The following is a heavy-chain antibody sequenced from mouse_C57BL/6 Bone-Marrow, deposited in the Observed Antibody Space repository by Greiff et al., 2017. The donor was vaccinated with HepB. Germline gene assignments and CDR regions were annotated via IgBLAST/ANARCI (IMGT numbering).Heavy chain of an antibody. V-gene: IGHV2-4*01. CDR1: GFSLTSYG. CDR3: AKNDGYYFWYFDV. D-gene: IGHD2-3*01. CDR2: IWSGGST. J-gene: IGHJ1*03. Sequence: VKLVESGPGLVQPSQRLSITCTVSGFSLTSYGVHWVRQPPGKGLEWLGVIWSGGSTDYNAAFISRLSISKDNSKSPFFFKMHSLQADDTAIYYFAKNDGYYFWYFDVWGTGTTVTVSS.